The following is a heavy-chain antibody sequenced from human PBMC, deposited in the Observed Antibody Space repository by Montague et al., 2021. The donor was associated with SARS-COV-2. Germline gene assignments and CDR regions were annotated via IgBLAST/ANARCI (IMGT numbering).Heavy chain of an antibody. CDR3: ARDHSVLVPGAVNNWFDP. Sequence: SETLSLTCTVSGGSISSSSYYWGWIRQPPGRGLEWIGRVYTSGNTXYNPSLKSRVTMSVDTSKNQFSLKLNSVTAADTAVYYCARDHSVLVPGAVNNWFDPWGQGTLVTVSS. CDR2: VYTSGNT. CDR1: GGSISSSSYY. J-gene: IGHJ5*02. V-gene: IGHV4-39*07. D-gene: IGHD2-2*01.